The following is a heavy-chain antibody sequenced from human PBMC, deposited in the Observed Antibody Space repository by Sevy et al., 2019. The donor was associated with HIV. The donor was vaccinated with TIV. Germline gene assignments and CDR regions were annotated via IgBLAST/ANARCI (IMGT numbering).Heavy chain of an antibody. CDR1: GFTVSTNY. Sequence: GGSLRLSCAASGFTVSTNYMSWVRQAPGKGLEGVPVIYSGGTTYYGDSGKGRFTISRDKSKNTLYLQMNSLRAEDTAVYYCAREFGDGYNPRYYFDYWGQGTLVTVSS. CDR2: IYSGGTT. CDR3: AREFGDGYNPRYYFDY. D-gene: IGHD3-3*01. J-gene: IGHJ4*02. V-gene: IGHV3-53*01.